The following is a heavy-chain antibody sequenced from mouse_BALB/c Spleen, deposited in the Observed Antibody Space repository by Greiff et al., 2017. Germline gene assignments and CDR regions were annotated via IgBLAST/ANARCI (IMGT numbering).Heavy chain of an antibody. J-gene: IGHJ2*01. CDR2: ISSGSSTI. V-gene: IGHV5-17*02. Sequence: EVKLVESGGGLVQPGGSRKLSCAASGFTFSSFGMHWVRQAPEKGLEWVAYISSGSSTIYYADTVKGRFTISRDNPKNTLFLQMTSLRSEDTAMYYCARETHYYGSSWGYFDYWGQGTTLTVSS. CDR1: GFTFSSFG. D-gene: IGHD1-1*01. CDR3: ARETHYYGSSWGYFDY.